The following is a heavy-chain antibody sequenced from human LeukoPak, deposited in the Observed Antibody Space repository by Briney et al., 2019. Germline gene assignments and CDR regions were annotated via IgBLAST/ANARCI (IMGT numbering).Heavy chain of an antibody. Sequence: SQTLSLTCAISGDSVPSNSAAWNWIRQSPSRGLEWLGRTYYRSKWYNDYAVSVKSRITINPDTSKNQFSLQLNSVTPEDTAVYYCARVKGTIFGVVIPHNSWYYGMDVWGQGTTVTVSS. J-gene: IGHJ6*02. CDR2: TYYRSKWYN. CDR1: GDSVPSNSAA. V-gene: IGHV6-1*01. D-gene: IGHD3-3*01. CDR3: ARVKGTIFGVVIPHNSWYYGMDV.